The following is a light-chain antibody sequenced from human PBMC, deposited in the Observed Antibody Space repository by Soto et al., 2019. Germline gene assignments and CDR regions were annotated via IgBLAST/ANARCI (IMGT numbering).Light chain of an antibody. Sequence: DIQMTQSPSSLSASVGDRVTITCRASQAINNYLDWYQQKPGKVPTLLISAASTLQSGVPSRFSGRGSGTEFTLPISSLQAGDVANYYCQKFNAVPTFGGGTKVEI. V-gene: IGKV1-27*01. CDR1: QAINNY. J-gene: IGKJ4*01. CDR3: QKFNAVPT. CDR2: AAS.